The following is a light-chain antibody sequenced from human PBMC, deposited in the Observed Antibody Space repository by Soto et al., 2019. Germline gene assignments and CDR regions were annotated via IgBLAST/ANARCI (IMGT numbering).Light chain of an antibody. J-gene: IGKJ2*01. CDR1: QGISSY. V-gene: IGKV1-9*01. CDR2: AAS. Sequence: DIQLTQSPSFLSASVGDRVTITCRASQGISSYLAWYQQKPGKAPKLLIYAASTLQSGVPSRFRGSGSGTEFTLTISSLQPEDFATYYCKQLNSYPLYTFGQGTKLEIK. CDR3: KQLNSYPLYT.